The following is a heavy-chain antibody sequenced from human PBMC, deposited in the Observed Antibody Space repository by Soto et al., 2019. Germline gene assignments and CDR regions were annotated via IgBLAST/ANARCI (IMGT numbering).Heavy chain of an antibody. J-gene: IGHJ4*02. V-gene: IGHV3-33*01. CDR2: IWYDGSNK. D-gene: IGHD1-26*01. Sequence: GGSLRLSCAASGFTFSSYGMHWVRQAPGKGLEWVAVIWYDGSNKYYADSVKGRFTISRDNSKNTLYLQMNSLRAEDTAVYYCARGVGSYYGQGEYFDYWGQGTLVTVSS. CDR3: ARGVGSYYGQGEYFDY. CDR1: GFTFSSYG.